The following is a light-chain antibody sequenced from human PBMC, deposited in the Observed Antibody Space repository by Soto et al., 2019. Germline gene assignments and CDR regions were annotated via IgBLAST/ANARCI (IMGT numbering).Light chain of an antibody. CDR2: DVS. CDR1: SSDIGGYNY. J-gene: IGLJ2*01. CDR3: YSYTSSSTVL. Sequence: QSVLTQPASVSGSPGQSISISCTGISSDIGGYNYVSWYQQLPGKAPKLMIYDVSNRRSGVPNRFSGSKSGNTASLTISGLQAEDEADYYCYSYTSSSTVLFGGGTKLTVL. V-gene: IGLV2-14*03.